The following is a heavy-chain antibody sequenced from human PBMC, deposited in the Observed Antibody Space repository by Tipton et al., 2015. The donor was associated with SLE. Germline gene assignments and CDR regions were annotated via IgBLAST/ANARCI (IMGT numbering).Heavy chain of an antibody. CDR1: GGSISSSDHY. V-gene: IGHV4-39*07. D-gene: IGHD5-18*01. CDR3: ARETYSYGPENYYYYYYMDV. Sequence: TLYLTCTVSGGSISSSDHYWAWIRQSPGKGLELIGNIYFGGDTYYSPSLKSRVSISIDTSTNQFSLKLTSVTAADTAVYYCARETYSYGPENYYYYYYMDVWGKGTTVTVSS. CDR2: IYFGGDT. J-gene: IGHJ6*03.